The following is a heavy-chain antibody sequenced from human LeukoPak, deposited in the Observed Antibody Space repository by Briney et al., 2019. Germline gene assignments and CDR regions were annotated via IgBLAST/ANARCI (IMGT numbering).Heavy chain of an antibody. D-gene: IGHD2-2*01. Sequence: SETLSLTCTVSGGSISSSSYYWGWIRQPPGKGLEWIGSIYYSGSTYYNPSLKSRVTISVDTSKNQFSLKLSSVTAADTAVYYCAREIHCSSTSCYGDWFDPWGQGTLVTVSS. V-gene: IGHV4-39*07. J-gene: IGHJ5*02. CDR3: AREIHCSSTSCYGDWFDP. CDR1: GGSISSSSYY. CDR2: IYYSGST.